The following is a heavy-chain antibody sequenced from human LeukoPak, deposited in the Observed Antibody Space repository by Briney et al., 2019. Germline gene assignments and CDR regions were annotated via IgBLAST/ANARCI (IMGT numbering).Heavy chain of an antibody. V-gene: IGHV3-21*04. CDR2: ISSSSSYI. Sequence: GSLRLSCAASGFTFSSYSMNWVRQAPGKGLEWVSSISSSSSYIYYADSVKGRFTISRDNSKNTLYLQMNSLRAEDTAVYYCAKDYYDSSGFDYWGQGTLVTVPS. CDR3: AKDYYDSSGFDY. CDR1: GFTFSSYS. J-gene: IGHJ4*02. D-gene: IGHD3-22*01.